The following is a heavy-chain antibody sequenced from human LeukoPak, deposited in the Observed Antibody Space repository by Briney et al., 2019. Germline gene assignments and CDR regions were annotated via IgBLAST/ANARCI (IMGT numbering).Heavy chain of an antibody. Sequence: ASVKVSCKASGYTFTSYGISWVRQAPGQGLEWMGWISAYNGNTNYAQKLQGRVTMTTDTSTSTAYMELRSLGSDDTAVYYCARVSIPYSSSSEFDYWGQGTLVTVSS. J-gene: IGHJ4*02. CDR1: GYTFTSYG. D-gene: IGHD6-6*01. V-gene: IGHV1-18*01. CDR3: ARVSIPYSSSSEFDY. CDR2: ISAYNGNT.